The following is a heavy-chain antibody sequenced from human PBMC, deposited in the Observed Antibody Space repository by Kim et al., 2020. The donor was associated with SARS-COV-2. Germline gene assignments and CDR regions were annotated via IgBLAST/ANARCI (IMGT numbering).Heavy chain of an antibody. CDR1: GFTFSSYS. CDR3: ARAGELSHRGNGMDV. D-gene: IGHD3-16*02. V-gene: IGHV3-21*01. J-gene: IGHJ6*02. Sequence: GGSLRLSCAASGFTFSSYSMNWVRQAPGKGLEWVSSISSSSSYIYYADSVKGRFTISRDNAKNSLYLQMNSLRAEDTAVYYCARAGELSHRGNGMDVWGQRTTVTVSS. CDR2: ISSSSSYI.